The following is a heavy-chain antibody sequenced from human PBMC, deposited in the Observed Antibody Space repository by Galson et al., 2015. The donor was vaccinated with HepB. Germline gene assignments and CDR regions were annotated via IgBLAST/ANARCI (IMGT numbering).Heavy chain of an antibody. CDR2: IYPGDSDT. CDR3: ARHAGAPPAYYYDSSGYYYDY. CDR1: GYSFTSYW. D-gene: IGHD3-22*01. V-gene: IGHV5-51*01. Sequence: QSGAEVKKPGESLKISCKGSGYSFTSYWIGWVRQMPGKGLEWMGIIYPGDSDTRYSPSFQGQVTISADKSISTAYLQWSSLKASDTAMYYCARHAGAPPAYYYDSSGYYYDYWGQGTLVTVSS. J-gene: IGHJ4*02.